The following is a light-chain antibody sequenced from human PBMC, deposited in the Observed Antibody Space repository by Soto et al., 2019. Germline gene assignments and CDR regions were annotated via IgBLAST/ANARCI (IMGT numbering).Light chain of an antibody. CDR2: AAS. CDR1: QGISTW. V-gene: IGKV1D-16*01. CDR3: QQYNRYPRT. Sequence: DIQMTQFPSSLSASVGDRVNITCRASQGISTWLAWYRQKPERAPKSLIHAASRLQSGVPPRFSGSGSETDFTLTISSLQPEDFATYYCQQYNRYPRTFGQGTKVEIK. J-gene: IGKJ1*01.